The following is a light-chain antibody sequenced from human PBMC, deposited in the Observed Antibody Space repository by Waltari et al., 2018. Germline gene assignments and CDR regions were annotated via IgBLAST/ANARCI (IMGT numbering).Light chain of an antibody. CDR3: AAWDDSLNGQV. J-gene: IGLJ1*01. V-gene: IGLV1-36*01. CDR2: YDD. Sequence: QSVLTQPPSVSGAPRARVTISCSGSTSNNGNNVVNWYQQLPGKAPKFLIYYDDLVPSGVSDRFSGSKSGTSASLAITGLQSDDEADYYCAAWDDSLNGQVFGTGTKVTVL. CDR1: TSNNGNNV.